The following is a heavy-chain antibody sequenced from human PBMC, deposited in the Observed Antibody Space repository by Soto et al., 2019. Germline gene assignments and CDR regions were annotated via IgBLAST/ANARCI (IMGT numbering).Heavy chain of an antibody. Sequence: EVQLVESGGGLVQPGGSLRLSCAASGFTFSSYSMNWVRQAPGKGLEWVSYISSSSSTIYYADSVKGRFTISRDNAKNSLYLKMNSLGAENTVVYYGARADGGYAHGSYYYGMAVGAQGTTVPVSS. CDR3: ARADGGYAHGSYYYGMAV. J-gene: IGHJ6*02. CDR1: GFTFSSYS. CDR2: ISSSSSTI. V-gene: IGHV3-48*01. D-gene: IGHD5-12*01.